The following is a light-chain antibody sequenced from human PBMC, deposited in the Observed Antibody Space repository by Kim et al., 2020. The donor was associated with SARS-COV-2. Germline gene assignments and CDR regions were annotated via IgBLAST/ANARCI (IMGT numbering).Light chain of an antibody. J-gene: IGLJ1*01. V-gene: IGLV1-40*01. CDR1: SSNIGAGYD. Sequence: QSVLTQPPSVSGAPGQRVTISCTGSSSNIGAGYDVHWYQQLPGTAPKLIIYGNSNRPSGVPDRFSGSESDTSASLAITGLQAEDEADYYCQSYDSSLSGYVFGTGTKVTVL. CDR2: GNS. CDR3: QSYDSSLSGYV.